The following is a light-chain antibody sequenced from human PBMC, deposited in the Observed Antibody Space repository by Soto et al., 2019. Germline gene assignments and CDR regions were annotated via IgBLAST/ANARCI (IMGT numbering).Light chain of an antibody. CDR1: QSVNNN. V-gene: IGKV3D-15*02. Sequence: EVLMLQSPATLSVSPGERATLSCRASQSVNNNLAWYQQKPGQAPRLLIYGASTRATGIPARFSGSGSGTDFTLTITSLESEDFAVYYCQQYNEWWTFGQGTKVDIK. CDR2: GAS. CDR3: QQYNEWWT. J-gene: IGKJ1*01.